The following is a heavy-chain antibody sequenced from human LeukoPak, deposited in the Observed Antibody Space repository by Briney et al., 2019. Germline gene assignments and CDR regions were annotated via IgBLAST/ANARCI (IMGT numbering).Heavy chain of an antibody. D-gene: IGHD6-13*01. V-gene: IGHV3-7*03. Sequence: HPGGSLRLSCAASGFTFSSYWMSWVRQAPGKGLEWVANIKQDGSEKYYVDSVKGRFTISRDNAKNSLYLQMNSLRAEDTAVYYCARDGRGYSSSWADYWGQGTLVTVSS. CDR1: GFTFSSYW. CDR2: IKQDGSEK. J-gene: IGHJ4*02. CDR3: ARDGRGYSSSWADY.